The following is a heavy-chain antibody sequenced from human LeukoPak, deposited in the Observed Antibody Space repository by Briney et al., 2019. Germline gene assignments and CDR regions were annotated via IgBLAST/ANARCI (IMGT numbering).Heavy chain of an antibody. Sequence: PGGSLRLSCAASGFTFSSCWMSWDRQAPGKGLEWVANIKPDGSEKFHVDSVKGRFTISRDNSKSSLSLQMNSLRAEDTAVYYCARYGLTAALDFWGQGTLVTVSS. CDR3: ARYGLTAALDF. J-gene: IGHJ4*02. V-gene: IGHV3-7*01. CDR2: IKPDGSEK. D-gene: IGHD2-21*02. CDR1: GFTFSSCW.